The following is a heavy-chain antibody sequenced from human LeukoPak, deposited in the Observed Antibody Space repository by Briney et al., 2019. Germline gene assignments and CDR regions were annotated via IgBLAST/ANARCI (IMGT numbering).Heavy chain of an antibody. CDR1: GGSISSSSSY. V-gene: IGHV4-39*01. D-gene: IGHD3/OR15-3a*01. CDR3: ARHSVPGIMIFGLVVNYAFDI. CDR2: IYYSGST. J-gene: IGHJ3*02. Sequence: SETLSLTCTVSGGSISSSSSYWGWIRQPPGKGLEWIGSIYYSGSTYYNSSLKSRVTISVDTSKNQFSLKLSSVTAADTAVYYCARHSVPGIMIFGLVVNYAFDIWGQGTMVTVSS.